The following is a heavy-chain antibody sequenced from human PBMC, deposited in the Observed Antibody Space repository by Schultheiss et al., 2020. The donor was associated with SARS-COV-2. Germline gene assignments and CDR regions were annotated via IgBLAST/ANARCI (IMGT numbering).Heavy chain of an antibody. D-gene: IGHD2-8*01. CDR1: GFTFSGYA. CDR2: ISSDGSDK. V-gene: IGHV3-30*07. J-gene: IGHJ6*03. Sequence: GGSLRLSCAASGFTFSGYAMHWVRQAPGKGLEWVAVISSDGSDKYYADSVRGRFTISRDNSKNTLYLQMNSLRAEDTAVYYCARDAHLIYYMDVWGKGSTVTVSS. CDR3: ARDAHLIYYMDV.